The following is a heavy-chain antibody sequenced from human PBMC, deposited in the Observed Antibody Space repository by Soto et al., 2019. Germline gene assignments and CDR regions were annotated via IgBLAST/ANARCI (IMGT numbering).Heavy chain of an antibody. D-gene: IGHD6-13*01. CDR1: GGSISSGGYY. CDR3: AREHYIAAAGNYWFDP. V-gene: IGHV4-31*03. J-gene: IGHJ5*02. CDR2: IYYSGST. Sequence: SETLSLTCTVSGGSISSGGYYWSWIRQHPGKGLEWIGYIYYSGSTYYNPSLKSRVTISVDTSKNQFSLKLSSVTAADTAVYYCAREHYIAAAGNYWFDPWGQGTLVTVAS.